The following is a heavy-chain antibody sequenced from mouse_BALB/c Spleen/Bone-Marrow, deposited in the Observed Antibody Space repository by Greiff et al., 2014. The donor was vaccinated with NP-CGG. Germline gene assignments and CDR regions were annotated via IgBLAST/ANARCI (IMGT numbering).Heavy chain of an antibody. V-gene: IGHV1S56*01. CDR2: IFPGDSTT. CDR3: VRSRLRDWYFDV. J-gene: IGHJ1*01. Sequence: VQLQQSGVELVKPGASVKLSCKVSGNTFTSYDINWVRQRPEQGLEWIGWIFPGDSTTKYNEKFKGKATLSTDKSSSTVHMQLSRLTSEDSAVYFCVRSRLRDWYFDVWGAGTTVTIS. D-gene: IGHD1-2*01. CDR1: GNTFTSYD.